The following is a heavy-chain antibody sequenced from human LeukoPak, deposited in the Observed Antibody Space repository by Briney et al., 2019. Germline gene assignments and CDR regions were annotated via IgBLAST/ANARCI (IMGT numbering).Heavy chain of an antibody. CDR2: INPSGGST. CDR3: ARDPRGYSGFTLDY. CDR1: GYTFTSYY. D-gene: IGHD5-12*01. J-gene: IGHJ4*02. Sequence: ASVKVSCKASGYTFTSYYMHWVRQAPGRGLEWMGKINPSGGSTSSAQRFQGRVTMTRDTSTSTVYMELSSLRSEDTAIYYCARDPRGYSGFTLDYWGQGTLVTVSS. V-gene: IGHV1-46*01.